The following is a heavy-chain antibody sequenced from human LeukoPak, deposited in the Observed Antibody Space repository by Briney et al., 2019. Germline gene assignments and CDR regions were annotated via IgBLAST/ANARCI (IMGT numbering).Heavy chain of an antibody. J-gene: IGHJ4*02. CDR2: INPNINGT. Sequence: ASVKVSCKASGYTFTGYYIHWVRQAPGQGLEWMGWINPNINGTNYAQKFQGRVTMTRDTSISTAYMELSRLRSDDTAVYYCARGSESSGWENLFDYWGQGTLVTVSS. CDR1: GYTFTGYY. CDR3: ARGSESSGWENLFDY. V-gene: IGHV1-2*02. D-gene: IGHD6-19*01.